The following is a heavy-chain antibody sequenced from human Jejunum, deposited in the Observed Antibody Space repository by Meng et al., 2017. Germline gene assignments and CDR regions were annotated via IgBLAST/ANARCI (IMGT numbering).Heavy chain of an antibody. D-gene: IGHD3-22*01. V-gene: IGHV3-15*01. Sequence: GESLNISCAASGFTFSNAWMSWVRQAPGEGLEWVGRIKSNTDGGTTGYCAPVKGRFTISRDDTNYTLYLHMNSLNTADKAVYYCTTAPIIVVDSYDYWGQGTLVTVSS. CDR1: GFTFSNAW. CDR3: TTAPIIVVDSYDY. J-gene: IGHJ4*02. CDR2: IKSNTDGGTT.